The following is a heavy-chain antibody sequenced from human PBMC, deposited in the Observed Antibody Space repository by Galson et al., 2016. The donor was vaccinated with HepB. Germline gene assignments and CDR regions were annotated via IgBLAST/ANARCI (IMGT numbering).Heavy chain of an antibody. Sequence: SLRLSCAASGFTFSSYTMGWVRQAPGKGLEWVSDISRSVIAVYYADSVKGRFTISRDNAKNSLYLQMNTLRAEDTAVYYCAAGAGWVEDYWGQGTLVIVSS. V-gene: IGHV3-48*01. CDR3: AAGAGWVEDY. CDR1: GFTFSSYT. CDR2: ISRSVIAV. D-gene: IGHD5-24*01. J-gene: IGHJ4*02.